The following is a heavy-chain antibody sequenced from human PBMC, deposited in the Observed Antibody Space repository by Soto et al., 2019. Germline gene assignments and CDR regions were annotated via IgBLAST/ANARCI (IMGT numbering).Heavy chain of an antibody. J-gene: IGHJ6*02. CDR3: ARGETTSGMDV. Sequence: QVQLQQWGAGLLKPSETLSLTCAVYGGSFSGYYWSWIRQPPGKGLEWIGEINHSGSTNYNPSLKSRVTISVDTSKNQFSLKLSSVTAADTAVYYCARGETTSGMDVWGQGTTVTVSS. V-gene: IGHV4-34*01. CDR1: GGSFSGYY. D-gene: IGHD4-17*01. CDR2: INHSGST.